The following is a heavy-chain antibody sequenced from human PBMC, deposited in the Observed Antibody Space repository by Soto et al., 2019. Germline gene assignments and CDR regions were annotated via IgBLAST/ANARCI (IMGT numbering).Heavy chain of an antibody. J-gene: IGHJ6*02. CDR2: IYHSGST. Sequence: SETLTLTCAVSGYSISSGYYWGWIRQPPGKGLEWIGSIYHSGSTYYNPSLKSRVTISVDTSKNQFSLKLSSVTAADTAVYYCARTSYSSGWYGGYYYYGMDVWGQGTTVTVSS. CDR1: GYSISSGYY. CDR3: ARTSYSSGWYGGYYYYGMDV. V-gene: IGHV4-38-2*01. D-gene: IGHD6-19*01.